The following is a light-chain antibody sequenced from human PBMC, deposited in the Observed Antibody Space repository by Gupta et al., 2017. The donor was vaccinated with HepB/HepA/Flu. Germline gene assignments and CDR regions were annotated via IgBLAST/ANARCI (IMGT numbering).Light chain of an antibody. CDR1: SSDVGTYNL. J-gene: IGLJ1*01. Sequence: QPALTQPGSVYGPPGQSTAISCTGTSSDVGTYNLVSWYQQHPGKAPKLVMYEVTKRPSGLSNRFSGSMSGTTASLTISGLQAEDEADYYCSSYAGSSTLVFGTGTKLTVL. CDR3: SSYAGSSTLV. V-gene: IGLV2-23*02. CDR2: EVT.